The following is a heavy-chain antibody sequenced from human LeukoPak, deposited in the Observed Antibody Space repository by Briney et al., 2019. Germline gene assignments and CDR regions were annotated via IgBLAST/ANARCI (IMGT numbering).Heavy chain of an antibody. CDR1: GFTFSSYD. J-gene: IGHJ4*02. CDR2: ISGSGGST. CDR3: AKDRDSSGWFSDPSFDY. V-gene: IGHV3-23*01. Sequence: GSLRLSCAASGFTFSSYDMSWVRQAPGKGLGWVSAISGSGGSTYYADPVKGRFTISRDNSKNTLYLQMNSLRAEDTAVYYCAKDRDSSGWFSDPSFDYWGQGTLVTVSS. D-gene: IGHD6-19*01.